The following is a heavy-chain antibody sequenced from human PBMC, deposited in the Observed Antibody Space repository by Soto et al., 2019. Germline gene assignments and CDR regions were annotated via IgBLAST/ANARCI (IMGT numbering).Heavy chain of an antibody. J-gene: IGHJ4*02. D-gene: IGHD7-27*01. V-gene: IGHV4-4*02. CDR2: IYYSGSI. CDR3: ARLESVTRSLGYFDY. Sequence: SETLSLTCVVSGGSISSNKWWSWVRQPPGKGLEWIGEIYYSGSIYYNPSLMSRLAISVDTSRNQFSLSLTSVTAADTAVYYCARLESVTRSLGYFDYWGQGIRVTVSS. CDR1: GGSISSNKW.